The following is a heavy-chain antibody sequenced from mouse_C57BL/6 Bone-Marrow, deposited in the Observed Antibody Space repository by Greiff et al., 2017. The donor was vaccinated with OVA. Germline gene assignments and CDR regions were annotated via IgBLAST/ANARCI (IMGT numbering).Heavy chain of an antibody. Sequence: VMLVESGPGLVQPSQRLSITCTVSGFSLTSYGVHWVRQSPGTGLEWLGVIWSGGSTDYNAAFISRLSISKDNSKSQVFFKMNSLQADDTAIYYCAEEDYYAMDYWGQGTSVTVSS. J-gene: IGHJ4*01. CDR3: AEEDYYAMDY. V-gene: IGHV2-2*01. CDR2: IWSGGST. CDR1: GFSLTSYG.